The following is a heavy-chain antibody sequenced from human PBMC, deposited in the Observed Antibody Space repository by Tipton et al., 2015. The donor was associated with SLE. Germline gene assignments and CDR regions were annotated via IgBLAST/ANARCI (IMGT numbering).Heavy chain of an antibody. D-gene: IGHD4-23*01. CDR3: AAVGRPVFYYYGMDV. Sequence: TLSLTCAVYGGSFIGYYWGWIRHPPGKGLEWIGEINHSGSTNYNPSLKSRVTISVDTSKNQFSLKLSSVTAADTAVYYCAAVGRPVFYYYGMDVWGQGTTVTVFS. V-gene: IGHV4-34*01. CDR1: GGSFIGYY. CDR2: INHSGST. J-gene: IGHJ6*02.